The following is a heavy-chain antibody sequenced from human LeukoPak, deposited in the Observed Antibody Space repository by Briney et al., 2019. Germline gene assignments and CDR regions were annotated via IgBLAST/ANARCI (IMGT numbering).Heavy chain of an antibody. CDR2: INTGNGNT. CDR1: GYSFANYG. J-gene: IGHJ1*01. V-gene: IGHV1-3*04. Sequence: ASVKVSCKTSGYSFANYGMHWVRQAPRQSLEWMGWINTGNGNTKSSQKFQDRVALTRDTSASTAYLELNSLSSEDTAVYYCARVPLSDASGHYYPHWGQGTLVTVSS. D-gene: IGHD3-22*01. CDR3: ARVPLSDASGHYYPH.